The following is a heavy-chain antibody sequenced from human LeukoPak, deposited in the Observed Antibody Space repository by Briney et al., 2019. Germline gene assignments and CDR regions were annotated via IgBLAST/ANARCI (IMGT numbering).Heavy chain of an antibody. CDR1: GGSFSGYY. D-gene: IGHD3-10*01. Sequence: SETLSLTCAVYGGSFSGYYWSWIRQPPGKGLEWIGEINHSGSANYNPSLKSRVTISVDTSKNQFSLKLSSVTAADTAVYYCARVLGYYYGSGSYGYFDYWGQGTLVTVSS. CDR2: INHSGSA. V-gene: IGHV4-34*01. J-gene: IGHJ4*02. CDR3: ARVLGYYYGSGSYGYFDY.